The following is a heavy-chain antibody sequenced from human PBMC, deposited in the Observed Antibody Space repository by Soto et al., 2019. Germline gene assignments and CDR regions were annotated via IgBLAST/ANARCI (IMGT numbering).Heavy chain of an antibody. CDR2: IIPIFGTA. D-gene: IGHD5-12*01. V-gene: IGHV1-69*12. CDR3: ARRSYSGYGYYYGMDV. Sequence: QVQLVQSGAEVKKPGSSVKVSCKASGGTFSSYAISWVRQAPGQGLEWMGGIIPIFGTANYAQKFQGRVTITADEPTSTADMELSSLRSEDTDVYYCARRSYSGYGYYYGMDVWGQGTTVTVSS. J-gene: IGHJ6*02. CDR1: GGTFSSYA.